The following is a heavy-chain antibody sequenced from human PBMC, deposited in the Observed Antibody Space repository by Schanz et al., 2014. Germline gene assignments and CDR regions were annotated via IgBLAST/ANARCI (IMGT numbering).Heavy chain of an antibody. CDR1: EFTFSTDA. Sequence: DVHLLESGGGLVQPGGSLRLSCAASEFTFSTDAMSWVRQAPGKGLVWVSRINGDGSNTNYADSVKGRFTISRDNAKNTLYLQMNSLRAEDTAVYYCAKGRFGELSAFDIWGQGTMVTVSS. CDR2: INGDGSNT. V-gene: IGHV3-23*01. CDR3: AKGRFGELSAFDI. D-gene: IGHD3-10*01. J-gene: IGHJ3*02.